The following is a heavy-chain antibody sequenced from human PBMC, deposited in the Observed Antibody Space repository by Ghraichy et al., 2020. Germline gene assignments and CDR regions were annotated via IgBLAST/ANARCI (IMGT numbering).Heavy chain of an antibody. V-gene: IGHV3-23*01. J-gene: IGHJ6*03. CDR3: AKGVIEAAGIVYYYYYYMDV. Sequence: GGSLRLSCAASGFTFSSYAASWVRQAPGKGLEWVSAISGSGGSTYYADSVKGRFTISRDKSKNTLYLQMNSLRAEDTAVYYCAKGVIEAAGIVYYYYYYMDVWGKGTTVTVSS. CDR2: ISGSGGST. D-gene: IGHD6-13*01. CDR1: GFTFSSYA.